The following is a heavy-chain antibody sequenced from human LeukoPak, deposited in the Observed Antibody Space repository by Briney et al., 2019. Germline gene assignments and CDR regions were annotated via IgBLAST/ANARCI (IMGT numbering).Heavy chain of an antibody. CDR1: GFTFSSYA. V-gene: IGHV3-23*01. CDR2: ISGSGGST. J-gene: IGHJ4*02. D-gene: IGHD1-1*01. Sequence: PGGSLRLSCAASGFTFSSYAMSWVRQAPGKGLEWVSAISGSGGSTSYADSVKGRFTISRDNAENTLYLHMSSLRAEDTALYCARDFLHSPNCPGCWGQGTLVTVSS. CDR3: RDFLHSPNCPGC.